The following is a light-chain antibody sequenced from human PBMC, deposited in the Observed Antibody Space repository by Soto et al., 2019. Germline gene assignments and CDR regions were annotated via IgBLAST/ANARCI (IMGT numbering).Light chain of an antibody. J-gene: IGKJ1*01. V-gene: IGKV3-11*01. Sequence: EIGLTQSAATLSSSPGERATLSWRASQSVSIYVAWYQQKPGQAPRLLIYDASSRATGIPARFSGSGSGTDFTLTISSLEPEDFAVYYCQQYNNWPTFGQGTKVDIK. CDR2: DAS. CDR3: QQYNNWPT. CDR1: QSVSIY.